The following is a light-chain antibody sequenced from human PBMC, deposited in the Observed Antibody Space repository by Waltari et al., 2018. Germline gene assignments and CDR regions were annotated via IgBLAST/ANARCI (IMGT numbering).Light chain of an antibody. V-gene: IGKV1-39*01. Sequence: QMTQSPSSLSASLGDRAPITCRASQTIYQYLNWYQQKQGQVPTLLMYTASNLQSGVPPRFSGSGFGTDFTLTISSLQPEDVATYYCQQTSMTPLTFGEGTKVEI. CDR1: QTIYQY. J-gene: IGKJ4*01. CDR2: TAS. CDR3: QQTSMTPLT.